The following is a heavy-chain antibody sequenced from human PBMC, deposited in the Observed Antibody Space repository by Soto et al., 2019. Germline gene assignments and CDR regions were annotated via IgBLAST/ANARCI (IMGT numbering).Heavy chain of an antibody. V-gene: IGHV1-8*01. CDR1: GYTFTNYN. D-gene: IGHD6-6*01. J-gene: IGHJ4*02. Sequence: QVQLVQSGAEVKKPGASVKVSCKTSGYTFTNYNINWVRQATGQGLEWMGWMNPNSGNTGYAQKFQGRVIMTRNTSITTAYMGLSSLRSGVTAVYYCARAEPYSISAPFDYCGQGTLVTVSS. CDR3: ARAEPYSISAPFDY. CDR2: MNPNSGNT.